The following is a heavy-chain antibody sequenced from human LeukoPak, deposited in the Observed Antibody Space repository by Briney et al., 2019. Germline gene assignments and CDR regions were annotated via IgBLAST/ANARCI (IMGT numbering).Heavy chain of an antibody. J-gene: IGHJ6*02. CDR1: GGSFSGYY. CDR2: INHSGST. V-gene: IGHV4-34*01. D-gene: IGHD2-15*01. CDR3: ARGRIGYCSGGSCYPAYYYYYGMDV. Sequence: SEILSLTCAVYGGSFSGYYWSWIRQPPGKGLEWIGEINHSGSTNYNPSLKSRVTISVDTSKNQFSLKLSSVTAADTAVYYCARGRIGYCSGGSCYPAYYYYYGMDVWGQGTTVTVSS.